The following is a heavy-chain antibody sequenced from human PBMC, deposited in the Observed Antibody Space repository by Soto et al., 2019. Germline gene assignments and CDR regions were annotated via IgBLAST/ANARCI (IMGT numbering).Heavy chain of an antibody. CDR1: GFTFSSYA. D-gene: IGHD3-3*01. Sequence: LRLSCAASGFTFSSYAMSWVRQAPGKGLEWVSAISGSGGSTYYADSVKGRFTISRDNSKNTLYLQMNSLRAEDTAVYYCARSDYYYYGMDVWGQGTTVTVSS. CDR2: ISGSGGST. CDR3: ARSDYYYYGMDV. V-gene: IGHV3-23*01. J-gene: IGHJ6*02.